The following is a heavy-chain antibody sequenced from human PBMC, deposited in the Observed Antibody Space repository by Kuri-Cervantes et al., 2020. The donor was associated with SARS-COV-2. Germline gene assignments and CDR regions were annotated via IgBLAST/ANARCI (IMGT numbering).Heavy chain of an antibody. CDR2: VRRDGSNY. V-gene: IGHV3-30*02. CDR3: AKVETANLDY. J-gene: IGHJ4*02. D-gene: IGHD3-3*01. Sequence: GESLKISCAASGFTFSSYWMSWVRQAPGKGLEWVGFVRRDGSNYYYADSVKGRFTISRDNSKNSLYLEMNSLRPEDTAVYYCAKVETANLDYWGQGTLVPVSS. CDR1: GFTFSSYW.